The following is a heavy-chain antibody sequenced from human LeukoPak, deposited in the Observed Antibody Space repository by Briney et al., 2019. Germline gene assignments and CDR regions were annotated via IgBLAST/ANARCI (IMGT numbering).Heavy chain of an antibody. J-gene: IGHJ4*02. CDR1: GFTFSSYA. CDR2: INHSGST. D-gene: IGHD2-2*01. Sequence: GSLRLSCAASGFTFSSYAMSWIRQPPGKGLEWIGEINHSGSTNYNPSLKSRVTISVDTSKNQFSLKLSSVTAADTAVYYCARGARSGTPWFYWGQGTLVTVSS. V-gene: IGHV4-34*01. CDR3: ARGARSGTPWFY.